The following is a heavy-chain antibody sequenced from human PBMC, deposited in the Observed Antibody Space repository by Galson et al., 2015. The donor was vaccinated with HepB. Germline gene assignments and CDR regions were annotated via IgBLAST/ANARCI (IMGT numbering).Heavy chain of an antibody. Sequence: SLRLSCAASGFTFKTYAMHWVRRAQGKGLEWLSGISGSGGDTYYSDSVKGRFTISRDNSKSTLYLHMNILRADDTAVYYCAKDPRYSDILTSSYYFDYWGQGNLVTVSS. CDR1: GFTFKTYA. CDR3: AKDPRYSDILTSSYYFDY. V-gene: IGHV3-23*01. D-gene: IGHD3-9*01. J-gene: IGHJ4*02. CDR2: ISGSGGDT.